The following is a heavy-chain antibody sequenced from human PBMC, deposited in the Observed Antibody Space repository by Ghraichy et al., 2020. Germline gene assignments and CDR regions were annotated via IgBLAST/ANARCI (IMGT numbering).Heavy chain of an antibody. CDR3: VRVVGSSWYRDY. D-gene: IGHD6-13*01. Sequence: ASVKVSCTTSGYLFTGYYIHWVRQAPGQGPEWMGRINPSNGGTNYAQKFQGRVTITRDTSIRSAYMELSRLTSDDTAVYYCVRVVGSSWYRDYWGQGTLVTVSS. V-gene: IGHV1-2*06. CDR1: GYLFTGYY. CDR2: INPSNGGT. J-gene: IGHJ4*02.